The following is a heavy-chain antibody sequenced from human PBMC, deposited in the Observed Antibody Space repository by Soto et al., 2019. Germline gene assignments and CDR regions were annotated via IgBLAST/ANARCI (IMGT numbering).Heavy chain of an antibody. J-gene: IGHJ4*02. D-gene: IGHD3-10*01. Sequence: QVQLQESGPGLVKPSQTLSLTCTVSGGSISSGNYYWSWIRQPPGKGLEWIGYIHYSGSTHYNPSLKSPVTISVDTSKNQFSLKLSSVTAADTAVYYCAREGDAFGAPFASWGQGTLVTVSS. V-gene: IGHV4-30-4*01. CDR1: GGSISSGNYY. CDR3: AREGDAFGAPFAS. CDR2: IHYSGST.